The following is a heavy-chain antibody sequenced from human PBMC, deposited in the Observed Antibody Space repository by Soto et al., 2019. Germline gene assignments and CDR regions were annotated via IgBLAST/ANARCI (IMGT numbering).Heavy chain of an antibody. V-gene: IGHV3-30-3*01. CDR3: ARGTTTSAFSAMDV. D-gene: IGHD1-1*01. J-gene: IGHJ6*02. CDR1: GFTFNYHA. CDR2: ISYDGDNK. Sequence: QVQLVESGGGVVQPGRSLRLSCAASGFTFNYHALNWVRQAPGKGLEWVAVISYDGDNKYIAESVKGRFTISRDNSKNTVSLQMNSLRTEDTAMYFCARGTTTSAFSAMDVWGQGTTFTVSS.